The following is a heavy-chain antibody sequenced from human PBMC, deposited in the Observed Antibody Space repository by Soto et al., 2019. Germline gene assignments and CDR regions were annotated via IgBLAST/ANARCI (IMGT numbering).Heavy chain of an antibody. D-gene: IGHD1-20*01. CDR1: GHSISSSTYF. J-gene: IGHJ3*02. CDR2: IYYSGST. V-gene: IGHV4-31*03. CDR3: ARDPTYKVTGAFDI. Sequence: SETLSLTCTVSGHSISSSTYFWGWLRQPPGKGLEWIGYIYYSGSTYYNPSLKSRVTISVDTSKNQFSLKLSSVTAADTAVYYCARDPTYKVTGAFDIWGQGTMVTVS.